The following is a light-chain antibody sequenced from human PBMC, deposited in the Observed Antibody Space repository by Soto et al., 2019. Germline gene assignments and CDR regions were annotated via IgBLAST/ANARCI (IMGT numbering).Light chain of an antibody. CDR1: QSVGNN. V-gene: IGKV3-11*01. CDR2: EAS. CDR3: QQRSNWPPLT. J-gene: IGKJ4*01. Sequence: IVLTRSRPTLSLYPGERATLSCRASQSVGNNLAWYQQKPGQAPGLLIYEASTRATGIPARFSGSGSGTDFTLTISSLEPEDFAVYYCQQRSNWPPLTFGGGTKVDI.